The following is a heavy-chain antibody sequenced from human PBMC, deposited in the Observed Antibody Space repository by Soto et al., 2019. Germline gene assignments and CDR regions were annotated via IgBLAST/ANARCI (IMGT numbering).Heavy chain of an antibody. CDR1: GFTFSSYS. CDR2: ISSSSSYI. V-gene: IGHV3-21*01. Sequence: EVQLVESGGGLVKPGGSLRLSCAASGFTFSSYSMNWVRQAPGKGLEWVSSISSSSSYIYYADSVKGQFTISRDNAKNSLYLQMNSLRAEDTAVYYCAGDKRSSGWYEDYWGQGTLVTVSS. J-gene: IGHJ4*02. CDR3: AGDKRSSGWYEDY. D-gene: IGHD6-19*01.